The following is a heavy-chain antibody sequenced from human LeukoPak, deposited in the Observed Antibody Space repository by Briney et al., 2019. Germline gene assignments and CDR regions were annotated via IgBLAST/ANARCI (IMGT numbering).Heavy chain of an antibody. D-gene: IGHD2-2*01. CDR2: INPNSGGT. J-gene: IGHJ6*02. CDR1: GYTFTGYY. CDR3: ARANDYCSSTSCPEEDYCYGMDV. V-gene: IGHV1-2*02. Sequence: ASVKVSCKASGYTFTGYYMHWVRQAPGQGLEWMGWINPNSGGTNYAQKFQGRVTMTRDTSISTAYMELSRLRSDDTAVYYCARANDYCSSTSCPEEDYCYGMDVWGQGTTVTVSS.